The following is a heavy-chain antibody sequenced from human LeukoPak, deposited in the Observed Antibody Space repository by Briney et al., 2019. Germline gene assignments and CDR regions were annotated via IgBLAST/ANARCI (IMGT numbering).Heavy chain of an antibody. CDR1: GFTFSSYA. D-gene: IGHD6-13*01. Sequence: GGSLRLSCAASGFTFSSYAMSWVRQAPGKGLEWVSAISGSGGSTYYADSVKGRFAISRDNSKNTLYLQMNSLRAEDTAVYYCAKLRIARGNYFDYWGQGTLVTVSS. J-gene: IGHJ4*02. CDR2: ISGSGGST. V-gene: IGHV3-23*01. CDR3: AKLRIARGNYFDY.